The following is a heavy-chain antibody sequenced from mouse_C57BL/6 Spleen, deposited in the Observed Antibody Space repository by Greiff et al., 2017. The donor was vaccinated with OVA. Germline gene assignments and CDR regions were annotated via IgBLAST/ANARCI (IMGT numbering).Heavy chain of an antibody. J-gene: IGHJ3*01. V-gene: IGHV5-9-1*02. D-gene: IGHD3-2*02. Sequence: EVHLVESGEGLVKPGGSLKLSCAASGFTFSSYAMSWVRQTPEKRLEWVAYISSGGDYIYYADTVKGRFTISRDNARNTLYLQMSSLKSEDTAMYYCTRDHSSGHPFAYWGQGTLVTVSA. CDR3: TRDHSSGHPFAY. CDR2: ISSGGDYI. CDR1: GFTFSSYA.